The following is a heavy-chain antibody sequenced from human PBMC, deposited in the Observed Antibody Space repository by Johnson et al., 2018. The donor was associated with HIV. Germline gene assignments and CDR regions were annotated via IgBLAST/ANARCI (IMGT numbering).Heavy chain of an antibody. CDR3: ARIAARGALDI. D-gene: IGHD6-13*01. CDR2: IGTAGDT. Sequence: VQLVESGGGVVQPGGSLRLSCAASGFTFSSYDMHWVRQVTRKGLEWVSAIGTAGDTYYPGSVKGRFTISRENAKDSLYLQMNSLRAGDTAVYYCARIAARGALDIWGQGTMVTVSS. J-gene: IGHJ3*02. V-gene: IGHV3-13*01. CDR1: GFTFSSYD.